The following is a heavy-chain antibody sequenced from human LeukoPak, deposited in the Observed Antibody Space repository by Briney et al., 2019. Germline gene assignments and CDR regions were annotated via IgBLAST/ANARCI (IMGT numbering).Heavy chain of an antibody. CDR2: IDPNSGGT. CDR1: GYTFTGYY. J-gene: IGHJ4*02. CDR3: AREDYYDLYYFDY. Sequence: ASVKVSCKASGYTFTGYYMHWVRQVPGQGLEWMGRIDPNSGGTNYAQKFQGRVAMTRDTSISTAYMELSRLRSDDTAVYYCAREDYYDLYYFDYWGQGTLVTVSS. D-gene: IGHD3-22*01. V-gene: IGHV1-2*06.